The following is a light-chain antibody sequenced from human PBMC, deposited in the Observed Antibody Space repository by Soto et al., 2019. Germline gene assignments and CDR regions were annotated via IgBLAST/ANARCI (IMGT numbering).Light chain of an antibody. J-gene: IGLJ3*02. V-gene: IGLV1-44*01. Sequence: QSVLTQPPSASGTPGQRVTISCSGSRSNIGSNAVSWYQQLPGTAPKLLIYNKQRPSGVPDRFSGSKSGTSASLAISGLQSEDEADYYCVAWDDSLNGRVFGGGTKVTVL. CDR3: VAWDDSLNGRV. CDR2: NK. CDR1: RSNIGSNA.